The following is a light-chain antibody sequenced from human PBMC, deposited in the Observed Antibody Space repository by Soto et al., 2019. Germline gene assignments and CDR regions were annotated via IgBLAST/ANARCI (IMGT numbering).Light chain of an antibody. J-gene: IGKJ1*01. V-gene: IGKV3-20*01. CDR2: GAS. CDR1: QSVSSSW. Sequence: EIVLTQSPGTLSLSPGERATLSCRASQSVSSSWLAWYQQKPGQAPRLLIYGASSRATGVPDRFSGSGSGTDCPLTISRLEPEDSAVFYCQQYGGPPWTFGQGTKVEIK. CDR3: QQYGGPPWT.